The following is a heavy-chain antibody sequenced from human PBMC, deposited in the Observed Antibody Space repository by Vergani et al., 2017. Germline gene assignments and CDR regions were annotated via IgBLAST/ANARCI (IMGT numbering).Heavy chain of an antibody. V-gene: IGHV3-30-3*01. D-gene: IGHD6-19*01. CDR2: ISYDGSNK. CDR3: ARRAAVVDSSGTYNWFDP. J-gene: IGHJ5*02. Sequence: VQLLESGGGLVQPGGSLRLSCAASGFTFSSYAMHWVRQAPGKGLEWVAVISYDGSNKYYADSVKGRFTISRDNSKNTLYLQMNSLRAEDTALYYCARRAAVVDSSGTYNWFDPWGQGTLVTVSS. CDR1: GFTFSSYA.